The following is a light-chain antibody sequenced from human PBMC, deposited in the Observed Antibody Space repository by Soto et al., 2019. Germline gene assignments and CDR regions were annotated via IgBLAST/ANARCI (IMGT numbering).Light chain of an antibody. CDR2: AAS. J-gene: IGKJ2*01. V-gene: IGKV3-11*01. CDR3: QQRSNWPPRDT. CDR1: QSVGTS. Sequence: DIVLTQSPATLSLSPGERATLSCRASQSVGTSLAWYQQRPGQAPRLLLSAASTRASGIPARFSGSGSGTDFTLTIISLQPEDVAVYYCQQRSNWPPRDTFGQGTKLEIK.